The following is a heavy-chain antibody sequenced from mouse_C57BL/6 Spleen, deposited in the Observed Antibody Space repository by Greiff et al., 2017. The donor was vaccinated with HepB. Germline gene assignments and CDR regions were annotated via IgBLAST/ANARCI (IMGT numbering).Heavy chain of an antibody. CDR3: ARKFYYAMDY. CDR2: IDPSDSYT. V-gene: IGHV1-69*01. CDR1: GYTFTSYW. Sequence: QVQLQQPGADLVMPGASVKLSCKASGYTFTSYWMHWVKRRPGQGLEWIGEIDPSDSYTNYNQKFKGKSTLTVDKSSSTAYMQLSSLTSEDSAVYYCARKFYYAMDYWGQGTSVTVSS. J-gene: IGHJ4*01.